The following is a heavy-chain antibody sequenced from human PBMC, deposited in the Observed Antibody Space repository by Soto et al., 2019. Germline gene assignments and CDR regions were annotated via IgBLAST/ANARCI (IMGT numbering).Heavy chain of an antibody. J-gene: IGHJ6*02. Sequence: GSLRLSCAASGFTFSNAWMSWVRQAPGKGLEWVGRIKSKTDGGTTDYAAPVKGRFTISRDDSKNTLYLQMNSLKTEDTAVYYCTPHRYCSSTSCYTRDYYYYYGMDVWGQGTTVTVSS. CDR3: TPHRYCSSTSCYTRDYYYYYGMDV. CDR1: GFTFSNAW. V-gene: IGHV3-15*01. CDR2: IKSKTDGGTT. D-gene: IGHD2-2*02.